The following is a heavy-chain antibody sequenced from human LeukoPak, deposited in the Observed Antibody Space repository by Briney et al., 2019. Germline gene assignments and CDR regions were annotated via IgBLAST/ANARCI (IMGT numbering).Heavy chain of an antibody. CDR1: GFTFSSYG. Sequence: GGSLRLSCAASGFTFSSYGMHWVRQAPGKGLEWVAFIRYDGSNKYYAASVKGRFTISRDNSKNTLYLQVNSLRAEDTAVYYCAKEMYYYDSSGYYPDYWGQGTLVTVSS. V-gene: IGHV3-30*02. CDR2: IRYDGSNK. D-gene: IGHD3-22*01. CDR3: AKEMYYYDSSGYYPDY. J-gene: IGHJ4*02.